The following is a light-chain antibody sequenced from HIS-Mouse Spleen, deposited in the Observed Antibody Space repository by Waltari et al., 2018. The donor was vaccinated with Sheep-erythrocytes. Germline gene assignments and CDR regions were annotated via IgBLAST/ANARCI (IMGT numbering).Light chain of an antibody. Sequence: QSVLTQPPSASGTPGQRVTISCSGSSSNIGSNTVNWYQQLPGTAPKLLIYSNNQRPSGVADRFSVSKSGTSASLAISGLQSEDEADYYCAAWDDSLNGVVFGGGTKLTVL. V-gene: IGLV1-44*01. CDR3: AAWDDSLNGVV. CDR1: SSNIGSNT. CDR2: SNN. J-gene: IGLJ2*01.